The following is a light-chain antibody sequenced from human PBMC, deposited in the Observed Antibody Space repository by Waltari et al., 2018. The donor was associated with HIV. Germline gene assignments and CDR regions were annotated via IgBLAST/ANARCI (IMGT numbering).Light chain of an antibody. Sequence: QSVMTQPPSASGTPGQRVTISCSGSSSNIGRNFVYWYQQLPGTAPKLLIYRNNQRPSGVPHRFSGSKSGTSASLAIGGLRSEDEADYYCAAWDDSLSAWVFGGGTKLTVL. CDR3: AAWDDSLSAWV. J-gene: IGLJ3*02. V-gene: IGLV1-47*01. CDR2: RNN. CDR1: SSNIGRNF.